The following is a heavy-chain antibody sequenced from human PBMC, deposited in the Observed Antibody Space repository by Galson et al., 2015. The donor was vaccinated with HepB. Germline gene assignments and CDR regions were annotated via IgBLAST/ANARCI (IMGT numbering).Heavy chain of an antibody. J-gene: IGHJ4*02. D-gene: IGHD1-26*01. V-gene: IGHV1-69*04. CDR1: GGTFSSYA. CDR3: ASGGPMEWEPPYYFDY. CDR2: IIPILGIA. Sequence: SVKVSCKASGGTFSSYAISWVRQAPGQGLEWMGRIIPILGIANYAQKFQGRVTITADKSTSTAYMELSSLRSEDTAVYYCASGGPMEWEPPYYFDYWGQGTLVTVSS.